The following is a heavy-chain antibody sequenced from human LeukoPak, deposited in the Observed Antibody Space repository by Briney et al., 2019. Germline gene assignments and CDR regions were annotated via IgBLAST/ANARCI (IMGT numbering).Heavy chain of an antibody. CDR2: IIPILGIA. J-gene: IGHJ6*02. Sequence: ASVKVSCKASGGTFSSYAISWVRQAPGQGLEWMGRIIPILGIANYAQKFQGRVTITADKSTSTAYMELSSLRSEDTAVYYCARDFVTGTPDYYYGMDVWGQGTTVTVSS. D-gene: IGHD1-20*01. CDR1: GGTFSSYA. CDR3: ARDFVTGTPDYYYGMDV. V-gene: IGHV1-69*04.